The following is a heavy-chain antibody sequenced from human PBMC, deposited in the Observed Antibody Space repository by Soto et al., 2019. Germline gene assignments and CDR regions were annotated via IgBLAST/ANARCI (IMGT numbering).Heavy chain of an antibody. CDR1: GGSTSSDNY. D-gene: IGHD3-16*01. V-gene: IGHV4-30-4*01. J-gene: IGHJ4*02. CDR2: IYYRGNT. CDR3: AREGGESSDGLYYFDS. Sequence: SENLSLTSTVSGGSTSSDNYWSWIRQPPGKGLEWIGHIYYRGNTDYNPSLKSRLAISIDTSKNQFSLKLSSVTAADTAVYFCAREGGESSDGLYYFDSWGQGSLVTVSS.